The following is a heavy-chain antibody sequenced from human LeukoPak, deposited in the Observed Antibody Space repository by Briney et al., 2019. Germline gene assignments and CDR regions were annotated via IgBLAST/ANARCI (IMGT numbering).Heavy chain of an antibody. CDR3: ARGALRYSDY. CDR2: ISSSSSAI. CDR1: GFTFSSYT. J-gene: IGHJ4*02. D-gene: IGHD3-9*01. V-gene: IGHV3-48*02. Sequence: GGSLRLSCAASGFTFSSYTMNWVHQAPGKGLEWVSSISSSSSAIYYAASVKGRFTISRDNAKNSLYLQMNSLRDEDTAVYYCARGALRYSDYWGQGTLVTVSS.